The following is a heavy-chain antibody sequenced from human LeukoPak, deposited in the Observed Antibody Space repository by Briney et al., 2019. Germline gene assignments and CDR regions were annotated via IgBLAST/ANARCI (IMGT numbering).Heavy chain of an antibody. V-gene: IGHV3-74*01. D-gene: IGHD6-13*01. CDR2: INSDGSST. J-gene: IGHJ4*02. CDR3: ARVAYGSSWYVDY. Sequence: GGSLRLSRAASGFTFSSSWLHWVRQAPGKGLVWVSRINSDGSSTSYADSVKGRFTISRDNAKNTLYLQMNSLRAEDAAVYYCARVAYGSSWYVDYWGQGTLVTVSS. CDR1: GFTFSSSW.